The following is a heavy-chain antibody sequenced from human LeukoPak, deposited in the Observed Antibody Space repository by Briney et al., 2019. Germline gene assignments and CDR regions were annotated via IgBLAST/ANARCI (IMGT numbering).Heavy chain of an antibody. Sequence: GGSLRLSCAASGFTFSSYWMSWVRQAPGKGLEWVANIKQDGSEKYYVDSVKGGFTISRDNAKNSLYLQMNSLRAEDTAVYYCARDLGFWSGYYYYYYGMDVWGQGTTVTVSS. J-gene: IGHJ6*02. CDR1: GFTFSSYW. CDR2: IKQDGSEK. CDR3: ARDLGFWSGYYYYYYGMDV. V-gene: IGHV3-7*01. D-gene: IGHD3-3*01.